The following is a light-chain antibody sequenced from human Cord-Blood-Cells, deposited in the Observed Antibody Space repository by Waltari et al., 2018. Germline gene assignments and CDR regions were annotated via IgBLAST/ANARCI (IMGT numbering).Light chain of an antibody. CDR1: SSDVGSYNL. CDR2: EGS. J-gene: IGLJ2*01. Sequence: QSALTQPASVSGSPGQSITISCTGTSSDVGSYNLVSWYQPHPGKAPKLMIYEGSKRPAGVSNRFSGSTSGNTASLTISGLQAEDEADYYCCSYAGSSTFRVFGGGTKLTVL. CDR3: CSYAGSSTFRV. V-gene: IGLV2-23*03.